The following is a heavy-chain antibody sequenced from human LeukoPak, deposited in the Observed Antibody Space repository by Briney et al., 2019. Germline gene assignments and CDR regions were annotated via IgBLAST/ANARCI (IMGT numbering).Heavy chain of an antibody. CDR2: INHSGST. V-gene: IGHV4-34*01. D-gene: IGHD3-16*02. CDR3: ARTNYVWGSYRIGPIDY. Sequence: SETLSLTCAVYGGSFSDYYWTWIRKPPGKGLEWIGEINHSGSTNYNPSLTSRVTISVDTSKNQFSLKLSSVTAADTAVCYCARTNYVWGSYRIGPIDYWGQGTLVTVSS. CDR1: GGSFSDYY. J-gene: IGHJ4*02.